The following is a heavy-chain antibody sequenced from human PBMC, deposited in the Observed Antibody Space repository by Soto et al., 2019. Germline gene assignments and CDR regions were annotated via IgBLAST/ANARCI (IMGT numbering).Heavy chain of an antibody. CDR1: GFTFSSYA. CDR3: AKWGGYDYGDYSPSDYYYYGMDV. CDR2: ISGSGGST. Sequence: HPGGSLRLSCAASGFTFSSYAMSWVRQAPGKGLEWVSAISGSGGSTYYADSVKGRLTISRDNSKNTLYLQMNSLRAEDTAVYYCAKWGGYDYGDYSPSDYYYYGMDVWGQGTTVTVSS. J-gene: IGHJ6*02. D-gene: IGHD4-17*01. V-gene: IGHV3-23*01.